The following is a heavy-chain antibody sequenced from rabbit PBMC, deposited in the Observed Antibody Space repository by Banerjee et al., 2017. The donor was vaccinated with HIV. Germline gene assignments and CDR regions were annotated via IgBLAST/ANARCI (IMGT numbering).Heavy chain of an antibody. CDR1: GFSFSSSDY. CDR2: IAGSSSGFT. V-gene: IGHV1S40*01. J-gene: IGHJ6*01. Sequence: QSLEESGGDLVKPGASLTLTCTASGFSFSSSDYMCWVRQAPGKGLEWISCIAGSSSGFTYSATWAKGRFTCSKTSSTTVTLQMTSLTVADTATYFCATTLYNTYSFALDLWGQGTLVTVS. D-gene: IGHD7-1*01. CDR3: ATTLYNTYSFALDL.